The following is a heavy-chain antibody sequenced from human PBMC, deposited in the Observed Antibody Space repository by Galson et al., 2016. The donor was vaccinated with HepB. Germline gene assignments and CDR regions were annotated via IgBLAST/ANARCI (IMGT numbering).Heavy chain of an antibody. CDR3: ARDMSRRENSGYHAFDI. J-gene: IGHJ3*02. V-gene: IGHV3-7*05. Sequence: SLRLSCAASGFTSRNHWMSWVRQAPGKGLEWVANINQDGSAKYYVDSVKGRVTISRDNAKNALYLQMNSLGVEDTAVYYCARDMSRRENSGYHAFDIWGQGTMVTVSS. D-gene: IGHD3-22*01. CDR2: INQDGSAK. CDR1: GFTSRNHW.